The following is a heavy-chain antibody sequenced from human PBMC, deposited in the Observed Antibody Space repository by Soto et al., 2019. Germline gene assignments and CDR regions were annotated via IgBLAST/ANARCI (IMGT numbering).Heavy chain of an antibody. J-gene: IGHJ6*02. CDR3: ARDPLRDGSGYSYGMDV. Sequence: QVPLQESGPGLVKPSGTLSLTCTVSGDSISSDYWSWFRQPPGKGLEWIGYIYYTGTTNYSPSLKGRVTISVDTSKNQFSLKLSSVTAADTAVYYCARDPLRDGSGYSYGMDVWGQGTTVTVSS. CDR1: GDSISSDY. D-gene: IGHD3-22*01. CDR2: IYYTGTT. V-gene: IGHV4-59*01.